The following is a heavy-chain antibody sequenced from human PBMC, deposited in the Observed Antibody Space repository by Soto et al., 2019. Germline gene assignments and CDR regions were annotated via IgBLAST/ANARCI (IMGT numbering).Heavy chain of an antibody. CDR2: INYSGTT. CDR1: GDSFSSDSYY. V-gene: IGHV4-39*01. D-gene: IGHD6-25*01. J-gene: IGHJ4*02. Sequence: SETLSLTCTVSGDSFSSDSYYWGWIRQPPGKTLEWIGSINYSGTTYYNPSLKSRVTISIDTSRNQFSLSLASVTAADTSFYFCGRPPVSFSSSVDQWGKGTLVTVSS. CDR3: GRPPVSFSSSVDQ.